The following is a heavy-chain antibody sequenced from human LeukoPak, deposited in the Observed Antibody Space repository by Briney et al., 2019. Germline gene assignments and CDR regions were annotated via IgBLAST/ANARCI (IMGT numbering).Heavy chain of an antibody. CDR1: GGSISSSSYY. D-gene: IGHD3-22*01. CDR3: ASYKRRDSSGYYCDAFDI. V-gene: IGHV4-39*01. J-gene: IGHJ3*02. CDR2: IYYSGST. Sequence: PSETLSLTCTVSGGSISSSSYYWGWIRQPPGTGLEWIGSIYYSGSTYYNPSLKSRVTISVDTSKNQFSLKLSSVTAADTAVYYCASYKRRDSSGYYCDAFDIWGQGTMVTLSS.